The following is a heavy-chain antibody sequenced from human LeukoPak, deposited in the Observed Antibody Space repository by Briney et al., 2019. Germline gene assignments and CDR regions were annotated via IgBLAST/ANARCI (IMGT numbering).Heavy chain of an antibody. D-gene: IGHD5-18*01. CDR1: GGSITSSNYY. CDR3: ARQFYAAIVLFWFDP. J-gene: IGHJ5*02. V-gene: IGHV4-39*07. Sequence: PSETLSLTCTVSGGSITSSNYYWGWIRQPPGKGLEWIGSIYYSGSTYYNPSLESRVTISVDTSKNQFSLKLSSVTAADTAVYYCARQFYAAIVLFWFDPWGLGTLVTVSS. CDR2: IYYSGST.